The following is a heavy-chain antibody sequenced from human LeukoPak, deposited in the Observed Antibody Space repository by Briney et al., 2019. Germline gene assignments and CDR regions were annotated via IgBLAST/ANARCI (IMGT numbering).Heavy chain of an antibody. J-gene: IGHJ4*02. V-gene: IGHV3-7*03. CDR2: IKQDGSEK. CDR3: ARDLMGYYFDY. Sequence: GGSLRLSCAASGFTFSSYWMSGVRQAPGEGLEGVANIKQDGSEKYYVDSVKGLFTIYRDNAKNSLYLQMNSQRAEDTSVYYCARDLMGYYFDYWGQGTLVTVSS. D-gene: IGHD2-8*01. CDR1: GFTFSSYW.